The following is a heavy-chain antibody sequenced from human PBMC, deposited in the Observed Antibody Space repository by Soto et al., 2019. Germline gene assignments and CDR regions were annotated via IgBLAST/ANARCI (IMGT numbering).Heavy chain of an antibody. CDR1: GFTFSSYA. Sequence: GGSLRLSCAASGFTFSSYAMHWVRQAPGKGLEWVAVISYDGSNKYYADSVKGRFTISRDNSKNTLYLQMNSLRAEDTAVYYCASVTMVRGVIHYYYYYGMDVWGQGTTVTVSS. V-gene: IGHV3-30-3*01. J-gene: IGHJ6*02. CDR2: ISYDGSNK. CDR3: ASVTMVRGVIHYYYYYGMDV. D-gene: IGHD3-10*01.